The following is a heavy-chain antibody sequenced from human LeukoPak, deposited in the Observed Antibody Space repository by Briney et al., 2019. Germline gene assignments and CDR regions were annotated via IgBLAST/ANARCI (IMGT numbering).Heavy chain of an antibody. CDR3: ARDHYYGSGSYYKGDY. D-gene: IGHD3-10*01. Sequence: ASVKVSCKASGYTFTGYYMHWVRQAPGQGIEWMGRINANSGGTNYAQKFQGRVTMTRDTSISTAYMELSRLTSDDTAVYYCARDHYYGSGSYYKGDYWGQGTLVTVSS. J-gene: IGHJ4*02. CDR2: INANSGGT. CDR1: GYTFTGYY. V-gene: IGHV1-2*06.